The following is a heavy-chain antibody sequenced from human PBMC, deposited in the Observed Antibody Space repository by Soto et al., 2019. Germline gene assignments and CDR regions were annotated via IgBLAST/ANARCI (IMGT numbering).Heavy chain of an antibody. V-gene: IGHV4-30-4*01. CDR2: IYYSGST. J-gene: IGHJ4*02. Sequence: SETLSLTCTVSGGSISSGDYYWSWIRQPPGKGLEWIGYIYYSGSTYYNPSLKSRVTISVDTSKNQFSLKLSSVTAADTAVYYCARGIPPYSGYKTWGQGTLVTVSS. CDR1: GGSISSGDYY. CDR3: ARGIPPYSGYKT. D-gene: IGHD3-22*01.